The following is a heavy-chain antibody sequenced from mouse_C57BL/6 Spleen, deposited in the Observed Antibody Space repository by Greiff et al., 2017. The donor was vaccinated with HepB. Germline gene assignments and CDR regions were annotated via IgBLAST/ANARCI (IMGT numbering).Heavy chain of an antibody. V-gene: IGHV5-17*01. Sequence: EVKLVESGGGLVKPGGSLKLSCAASGFTFSDYGMHWVRQAPEKGLEWVAYISSGSSTIYYADTVKGRFTISRDNAKNTLFLQMTSLRSEDTAMYYCARGGALWSYFDYWGQGTTLTVSS. CDR1: GFTFSDYG. J-gene: IGHJ2*01. D-gene: IGHD1-1*02. CDR3: ARGGALWSYFDY. CDR2: ISSGSSTI.